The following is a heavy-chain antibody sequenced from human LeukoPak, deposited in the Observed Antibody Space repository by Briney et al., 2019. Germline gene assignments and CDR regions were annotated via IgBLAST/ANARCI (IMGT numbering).Heavy chain of an antibody. D-gene: IGHD6-13*01. CDR1: GYTFMHRG. Sequence: GASVTVCFRSSGYTFMHRGISWGRQAPGQGMEWMVWISPYNGKTNSAQKLQARVTMTTDTSTSTAYLEVRSLTSDDTAVYYCARGRAAAGGDFWGQGTLVALSS. CDR3: ARGRAAAGGDF. V-gene: IGHV1-18*01. CDR2: ISPYNGKT. J-gene: IGHJ4*02.